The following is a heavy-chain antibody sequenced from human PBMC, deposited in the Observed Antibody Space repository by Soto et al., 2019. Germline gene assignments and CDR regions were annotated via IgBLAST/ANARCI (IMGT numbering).Heavy chain of an antibody. V-gene: IGHV3-7*01. CDR2: IKQDGSKK. CDR3: ASDRYSSSSANDY. J-gene: IGHJ4*02. D-gene: IGHD6-6*01. Sequence: EVQLVESGGGLVQPGGSLRLSCAASGFTFSSYWMSWVRQAPGKGLEWVANIKQDGSKKYYVESVKGRFTISRDNAKNSLYLQMNSLRAKDTAVYYCASDRYSSSSANDYWGQGTLVTVSS. CDR1: GFTFSSYW.